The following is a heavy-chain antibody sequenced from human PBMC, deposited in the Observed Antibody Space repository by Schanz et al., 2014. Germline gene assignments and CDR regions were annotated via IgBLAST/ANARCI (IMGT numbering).Heavy chain of an antibody. D-gene: IGHD5-12*01. Sequence: QVQLVQSGAEVKKPGSSVKVSCKASGGTFSTYTISWVRQAPGQGLEWMGWITAYNGDTNYAQKVQGRVTMTTDTSAGTACMELRSLRSDDTAVDYCARAFGGYDPAGALDYWGQGTLVTVSS. CDR2: ITAYNGDT. CDR1: GGTFSTYT. J-gene: IGHJ4*02. CDR3: ARAFGGYDPAGALDY. V-gene: IGHV1-18*01.